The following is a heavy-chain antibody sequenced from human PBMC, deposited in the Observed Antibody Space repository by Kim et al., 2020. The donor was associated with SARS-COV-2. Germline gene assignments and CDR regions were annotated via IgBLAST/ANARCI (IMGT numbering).Heavy chain of an antibody. CDR2: INTNTGNP. D-gene: IGHD3-3*01. Sequence: ASVKVSCKASGYTFTSYAMNWVRQAPGQGLEWMGWINTNTGNPTYAQGFTGRFVFSLDTSVSTAYLQISSLKAEDTAIYYCARDRRTTIFGVVVAVSSWFDPWGQGTRVTVSS. J-gene: IGHJ5*02. CDR1: GYTFTSYA. V-gene: IGHV7-4-1*02. CDR3: ARDRRTTIFGVVVAVSSWFDP.